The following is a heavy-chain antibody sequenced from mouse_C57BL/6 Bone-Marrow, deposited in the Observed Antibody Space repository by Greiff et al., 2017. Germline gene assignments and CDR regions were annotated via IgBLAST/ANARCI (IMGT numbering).Heavy chain of an antibody. Sequence: EVQGVESGGGLVKPGGSLKLSCAASGFTFSDYGMHWVRQAPEKGLEWVAYIRSGSSTIYYADTVKGRFTISRDNAKNTLFLQMTSLRSEDTAMYYCARPPYYGSSWFAYWGQGTLVTVSA. CDR3: ARPPYYGSSWFAY. CDR2: IRSGSSTI. V-gene: IGHV5-17*01. CDR1: GFTFSDYG. J-gene: IGHJ3*01. D-gene: IGHD1-1*01.